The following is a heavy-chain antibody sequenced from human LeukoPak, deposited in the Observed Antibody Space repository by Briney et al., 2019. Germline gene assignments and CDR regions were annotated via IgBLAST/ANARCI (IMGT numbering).Heavy chain of an antibody. V-gene: IGHV4-38-2*02. CDR3: ARLDAYYYDSSGYGLQFDP. CDR1: GYSISSGYY. D-gene: IGHD3-22*01. CDR2: IYHSGST. J-gene: IGHJ5*02. Sequence: KPSETLSLTCTVSGYSISSGYYWGWIRQPPGKGLEWIGSIYHSGSTYYNPSLKSRVTISVDTSKNQFSLKLSSVTAADTAVYYCARLDAYYYDSSGYGLQFDPWGQGTLVTVSS.